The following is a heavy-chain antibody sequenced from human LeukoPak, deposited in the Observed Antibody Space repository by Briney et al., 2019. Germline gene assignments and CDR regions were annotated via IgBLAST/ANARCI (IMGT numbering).Heavy chain of an antibody. CDR3: ASRSSSLDYYYYYYMDV. D-gene: IGHD6-13*01. CDR1: GFTFSSYW. V-gene: IGHV3-74*01. CDR2: INSDGSST. J-gene: IGHJ6*03. Sequence: GGSLRLSCAASGFTFSSYWMHWVRQAPGKGLVWVSRINSDGSSTSYADSVKGRFTISRDNAKNTLYLQMNSLRAEDTAVYYCASRSSSLDYYYYYYMDVWGKGTTVTVSS.